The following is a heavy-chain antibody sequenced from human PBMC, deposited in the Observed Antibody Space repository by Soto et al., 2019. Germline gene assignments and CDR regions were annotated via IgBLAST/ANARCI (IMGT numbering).Heavy chain of an antibody. V-gene: IGHV3-53*01. CDR2: ISSGGST. D-gene: IGHD4-17*01. CDR3: AALGDGDYVPDY. CDR1: GFTVSSNY. J-gene: IGHJ4*02. Sequence: EVQLVESGGGLIQPGGSLRLSCAASGFTVSSNYMSWVCQAPGKGLEWVSVISSGGSTYYADSVKGRFTISRDNSKNTPYLQMNSLRAEDTAVYYCAALGDGDYVPDYWGQGTLVTVSS.